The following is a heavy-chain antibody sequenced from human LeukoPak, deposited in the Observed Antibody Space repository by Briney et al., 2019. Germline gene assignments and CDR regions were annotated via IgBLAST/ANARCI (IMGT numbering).Heavy chain of an antibody. Sequence: PSETLSLTCAVYGGSFSGYYWSWIRQPPGKGLEWIGEINHSGSTNYNPSLKSRVTISVGTSKNQFSLKLSSVTAADTAVYCCARGPQGTWIQLWKFDYWGQGTLVTVSS. CDR1: GGSFSGYY. V-gene: IGHV4-34*01. J-gene: IGHJ4*02. CDR2: INHSGST. CDR3: ARGPQGTWIQLWKFDY. D-gene: IGHD5-18*01.